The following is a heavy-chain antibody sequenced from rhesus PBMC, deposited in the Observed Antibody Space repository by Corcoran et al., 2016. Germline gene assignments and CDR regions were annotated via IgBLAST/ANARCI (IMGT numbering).Heavy chain of an antibody. J-gene: IGHJ4*01. V-gene: IGHV4-169*02. CDR2: IYGSVSSN. CDR1: GGSISSSY. CDR3: ARDSVAGTMDY. Sequence: QLQLQESGPGLVTPSETLSVTCAVSGGSISSSYWSWIRTAPGKGLEWIGYIYGSVSSNNYNPALKSRVTRSVYTSKNPLSLQLSSVTTAATAVYYCARDSVAGTMDYWGQGVLVTVSS. D-gene: IGHD1-1-1*01.